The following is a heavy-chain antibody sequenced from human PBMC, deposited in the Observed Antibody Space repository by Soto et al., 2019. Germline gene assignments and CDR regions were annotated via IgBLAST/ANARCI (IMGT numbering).Heavy chain of an antibody. J-gene: IGHJ5*02. CDR1: GGSVSSGSYY. CDR3: ARSRRHEVGLRPSWFDP. V-gene: IGHV4-61*01. CDR2: IYYSGST. D-gene: IGHD4-17*01. Sequence: QVQLQESGPGLVKPSETLSLTCTVSGGSVSSGSYYWSWIRQPPGKGLEWIGYIYYSGSTNYNPSLKSRVTISVDTSKNQFSLKLSSVTAADTAVYYCARSRRHEVGLRPSWFDPWGQGTLVTVSS.